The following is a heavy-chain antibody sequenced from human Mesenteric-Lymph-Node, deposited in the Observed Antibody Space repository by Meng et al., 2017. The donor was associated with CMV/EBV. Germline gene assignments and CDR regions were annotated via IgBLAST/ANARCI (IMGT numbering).Heavy chain of an antibody. J-gene: IGHJ6*02. CDR1: GFIFSDYY. D-gene: IGHD2-8*02. CDR3: AKILSRPALYWYGMGV. CDR2: ITSSGTTI. Sequence: GESLKISCAASGFIFSDYYMSWIRQAPGKGLEWVSYITSSGTTIYYADSVKGRFTISRDNAKNSLYLQMNSLRAEDTAVYYCAKILSRPALYWYGMGVWGQGTTVTVSS. V-gene: IGHV3-11*01.